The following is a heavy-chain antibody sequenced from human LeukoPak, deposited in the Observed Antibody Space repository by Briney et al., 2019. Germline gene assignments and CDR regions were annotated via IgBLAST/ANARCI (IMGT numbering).Heavy chain of an antibody. CDR3: VRSPHPGGGSSRLLLWLSPDHYYYYYYMDV. CDR1: GYTFTSYG. V-gene: IGHV1-18*01. Sequence: ASVKVSCKASGYTFTSYGISWVRQAPGQGLEWMGWISAYNGNTNYAQKLQGRVTMTTDTSTSTAYMELRSLRSDDTAVDYCVRSPHPGGGSSRLLLWLSPDHYYYYYYMDVWGKGTTVTVSS. J-gene: IGHJ6*03. D-gene: IGHD3-3*01. CDR2: ISAYNGNT.